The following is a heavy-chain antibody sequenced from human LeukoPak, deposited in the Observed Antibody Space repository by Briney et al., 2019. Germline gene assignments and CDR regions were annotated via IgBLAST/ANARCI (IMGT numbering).Heavy chain of an antibody. D-gene: IGHD1-26*01. V-gene: IGHV3-66*01. CDR1: GFTVRNNY. CDR3: ARDLSVGAKPDLGFDY. CDR2: IYSGGST. Sequence: PGGSLRLSCAASGFTVRNNYMSWVRQAPGKGLEWVSLIYSGGSTYYADSVKGRFTISRDNAKNSLYLQMISLRAEDTAVYYCARDLSVGAKPDLGFDYWGQGTLVTVSS. J-gene: IGHJ4*02.